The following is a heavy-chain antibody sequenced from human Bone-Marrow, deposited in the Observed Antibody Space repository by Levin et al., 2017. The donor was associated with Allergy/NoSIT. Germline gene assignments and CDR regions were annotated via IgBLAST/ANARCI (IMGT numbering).Heavy chain of an antibody. CDR2: ISHSGST. CDR1: DDSSNTNF. V-gene: IGHV4-59*01. Sequence: SQTLSLTCNVSDDSSNTNFWSWIRQPPGKGLEWIGYISHSGSTNYNPSLKSRVTIPLDTSKNHISLRLISVTAADAAIYYCARDKSGNYFSFESWGEGTLVAVSS. J-gene: IGHJ4*02. CDR3: ARDKSGNYFSFES. D-gene: IGHD1-26*01.